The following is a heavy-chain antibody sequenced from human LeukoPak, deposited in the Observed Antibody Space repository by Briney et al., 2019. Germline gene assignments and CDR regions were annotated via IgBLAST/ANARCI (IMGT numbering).Heavy chain of an antibody. Sequence: GASVKVSCKASGYTFTSYAMNWVRQAPGQGLEWMGWINTNTGNPTYAQGFTGRFVFSLDTSVSTAYLQISSLKAEDTAVYYCARGLSYDSSGYPMRINFDYWGQGTLVTVSS. V-gene: IGHV7-4-1*02. D-gene: IGHD3-22*01. J-gene: IGHJ4*02. CDR1: GYTFTSYA. CDR3: ARGLSYDSSGYPMRINFDY. CDR2: INTNTGNP.